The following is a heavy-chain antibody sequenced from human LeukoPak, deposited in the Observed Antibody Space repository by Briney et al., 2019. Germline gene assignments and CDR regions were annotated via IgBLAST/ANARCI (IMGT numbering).Heavy chain of an antibody. J-gene: IGHJ3*02. CDR2: FYYSGST. Sequence: SETLSLTRTVSGGSISSYYWSWIRQPPGKGLEWIGYFYYSGSTNYNSSLKSRVTISVDTSKNQFSLKLSSVTAADTAVYYCARDLKQQLVLGAFDIWGQGTMVTVSS. CDR3: ARDLKQQLVLGAFDI. CDR1: GGSISSYY. V-gene: IGHV4-59*01. D-gene: IGHD6-13*01.